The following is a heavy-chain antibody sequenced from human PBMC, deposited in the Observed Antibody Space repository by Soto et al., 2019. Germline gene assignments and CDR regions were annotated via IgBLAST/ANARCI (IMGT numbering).Heavy chain of an antibody. Sequence: GESLKISCKGSGYTFTNYWITWVRQMPGKGQEWMGRIDPKDSYTNYNPSFQGHVTISADKSIGTAYLQWNSLKASDTAMYYYAQHYSGGWYFFDFWGQGTLVTVSS. D-gene: IGHD6-19*01. CDR2: IDPKDSYT. CDR1: GYTFTNYW. V-gene: IGHV5-10-1*01. CDR3: AQHYSGGWYFFDF. J-gene: IGHJ4*01.